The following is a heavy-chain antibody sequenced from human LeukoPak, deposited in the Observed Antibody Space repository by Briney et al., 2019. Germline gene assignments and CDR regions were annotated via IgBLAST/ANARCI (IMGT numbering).Heavy chain of an antibody. V-gene: IGHV4-39*01. CDR2: IYYTGTT. Sequence: SETLSLTCTVSGGSISTSSHYWGWIRQPPGRGLEWIGFIYYTGTTNYNSSLWSRVTLSVDTSKNQFSLQLSSVTATDTAVYYCARAYYYVSGSYGLDVWGQGTTVTVS. CDR3: ARAYYYVSGSYGLDV. J-gene: IGHJ6*02. CDR1: GGSISTSSHY. D-gene: IGHD3-10*01.